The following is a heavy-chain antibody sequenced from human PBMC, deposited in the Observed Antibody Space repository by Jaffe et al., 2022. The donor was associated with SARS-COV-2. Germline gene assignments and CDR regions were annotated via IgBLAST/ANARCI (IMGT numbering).Heavy chain of an antibody. CDR3: ARVNPSRDSYYDALDI. CDR1: GFTFSGSS. V-gene: IGHV3-73*01. CDR2: IRDKSTDYET. D-gene: IGHD3-10*01. J-gene: IGHJ3*02. Sequence: EVQLVESGGGLVQPGGSLKLSCVASGFTFSGSSVHWVRQASGKGLEWVGRIRDKSTDYETAYTESLSGRFIISRDDSKSTAYLQMKSLKTEDTAVYYCARVNPSRDSYYDALDIWGQGTTVTVSP.